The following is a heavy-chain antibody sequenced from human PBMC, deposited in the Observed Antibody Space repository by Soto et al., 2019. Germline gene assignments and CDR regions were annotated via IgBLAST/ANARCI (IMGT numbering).Heavy chain of an antibody. J-gene: IGHJ4*02. CDR1: GGAISSGDYY. Sequence: SETLSLTCTVSGGAISSGDYYWSWIRQPPGKGLEWIGYIYYSGSTYYNPSLKSRVTISVDTSKNQFSLKLSSVTAADTAVYYCARFRYDFWSGYTAVDYWGQGTLVTVSS. CDR2: IYYSGST. D-gene: IGHD3-3*01. V-gene: IGHV4-30-4*01. CDR3: ARFRYDFWSGYTAVDY.